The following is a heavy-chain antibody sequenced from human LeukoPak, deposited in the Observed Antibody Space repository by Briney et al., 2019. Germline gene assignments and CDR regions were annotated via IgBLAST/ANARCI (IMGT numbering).Heavy chain of an antibody. Sequence: GGSLRLSCTVSGFTVSSNSMSWVRQAPGKGLEWVSFIYSAGSIYYSDSVKGRFTISRDHSKNTLYLQMNSLRAEDTAVYYCAKGPYDISGYYYGPTGGVDYWGQGTLVTVSS. D-gene: IGHD3-22*01. CDR2: IYSAGSI. CDR1: GFTVSSNS. J-gene: IGHJ4*02. V-gene: IGHV3-53*01. CDR3: AKGPYDISGYYYGPTGGVDY.